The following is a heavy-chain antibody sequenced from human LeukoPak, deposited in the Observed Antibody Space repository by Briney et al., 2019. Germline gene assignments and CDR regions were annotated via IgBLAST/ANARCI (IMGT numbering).Heavy chain of an antibody. J-gene: IGHJ4*02. CDR1: GFTFSSYG. V-gene: IGHV3-33*06. D-gene: IGHD4-17*01. CDR2: IWYDGSNK. Sequence: GGSLRLSCAASGFTFSSYGMHWVCQAPGKGLEWVAVIWYDGSNKYYADSVKGRFTISRDNSKNTLYLQMNSLRAEDTAVYYCAKDGGDYQFDYWGQGTLVTVSS. CDR3: AKDGGDYQFDY.